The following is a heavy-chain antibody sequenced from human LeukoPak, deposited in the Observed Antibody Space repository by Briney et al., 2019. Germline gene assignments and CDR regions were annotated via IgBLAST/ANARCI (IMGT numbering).Heavy chain of an antibody. V-gene: IGHV3-53*04. CDR1: GFTVSSNY. CDR3: ARGGGDYNPFDY. CDR2: MYSGGST. J-gene: IGHJ4*02. Sequence: QSGGSLRLSCAVSGFTVSSNYMSWVRQAPGKGLEWVSVMYSGGSTYYADSVKGRFTISRHNSKNTLYLETNSLRPDDTAVYYCARGGGDYNPFDYWGQGTLVTVSS. D-gene: IGHD4-17*01.